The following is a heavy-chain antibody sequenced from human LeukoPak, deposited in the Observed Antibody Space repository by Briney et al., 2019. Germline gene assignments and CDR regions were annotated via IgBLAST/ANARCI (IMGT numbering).Heavy chain of an antibody. CDR3: ARGVSTYYYYYGMDV. CDR1: GFTFSDYY. Sequence: GGSLRLSCAASGFTFSDYYMSWIRQAPGKGLEWVSYISSSSRYTNYADSVKGRFTISRDNAKNSLYMQMNSLRAEDTAVYYCARGVSTYYYYYGMDVWGKGTTVTVSS. CDR2: ISSSSRYT. J-gene: IGHJ6*04. V-gene: IGHV3-11*06. D-gene: IGHD2-8*01.